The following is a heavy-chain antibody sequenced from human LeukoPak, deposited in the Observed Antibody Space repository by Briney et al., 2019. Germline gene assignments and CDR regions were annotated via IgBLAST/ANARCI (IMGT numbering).Heavy chain of an antibody. V-gene: IGHV4-61*01. CDR2: IYNGVNT. D-gene: IGHD1-26*01. J-gene: IGHJ5*02. CDR3: ARSRAFNSGAFDP. CDR1: GASVSSASY. Sequence: SETLSPTCTVSGASVSSASYWSWIRQPPGKGVEWIAHIYNGVNTNYNPSLKSRVAISVDTSKNQFSLRLNSVTAADTAVYYCARSRAFNSGAFDPWGQGSLVTVSS.